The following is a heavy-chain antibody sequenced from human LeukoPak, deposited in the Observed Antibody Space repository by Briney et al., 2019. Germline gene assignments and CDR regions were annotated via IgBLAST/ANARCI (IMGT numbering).Heavy chain of an antibody. D-gene: IGHD3-3*01. CDR2: IRYDGSNK. Sequence: RPGGSLRLSCAASGFTFSSYGMHWVRQAPGKGLEWAAFIRYDGSNKYYADSVKGRFTISRDNSKNTLYLQMNSLRAEDTAVYYCAKDIVLRFLEWPWYFDLWGRGTLVTVSS. V-gene: IGHV3-30*02. CDR3: AKDIVLRFLEWPWYFDL. J-gene: IGHJ2*01. CDR1: GFTFSSYG.